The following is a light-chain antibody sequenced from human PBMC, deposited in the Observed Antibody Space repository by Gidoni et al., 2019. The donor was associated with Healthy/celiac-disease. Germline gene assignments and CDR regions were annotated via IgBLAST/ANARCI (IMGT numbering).Light chain of an antibody. CDR3: QQYNSYPMYT. V-gene: IGKV1-5*03. J-gene: IGKJ2*01. CDR2: KAS. Sequence: LHIPHSPSTLSASVGDRVTITCRASQSISSWLAWYQQKPGKAPKLLIYKASSLESGVPSRFSGSGSGTEFTLTISSLQPDDFATYYCQQYNSYPMYTFGQGTKLEIK. CDR1: QSISSW.